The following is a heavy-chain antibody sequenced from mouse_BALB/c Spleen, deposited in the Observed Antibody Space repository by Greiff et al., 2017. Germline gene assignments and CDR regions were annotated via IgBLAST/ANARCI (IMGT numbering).Heavy chain of an antibody. CDR3: ARERSTTALYEYYAMDY. D-gene: IGHD1-2*01. CDR1: GFTFSSYA. Sequence: EVKLMESGGGLVKPGGSLKLSCAASGFTFSSYAMSWVRQTPEKRLEWVASISSGGSTYYPDSVKGRFTISRDNARNILYLQMSSLRSEDTAMYYCARERSTTALYEYYAMDYWGQGTSVTVSS. V-gene: IGHV5-6-5*01. CDR2: ISSGGST. J-gene: IGHJ4*01.